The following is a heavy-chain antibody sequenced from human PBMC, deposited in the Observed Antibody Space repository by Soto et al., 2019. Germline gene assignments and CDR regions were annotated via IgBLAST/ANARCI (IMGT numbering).Heavy chain of an antibody. CDR2: IIPIFGTA. V-gene: IGHV1-69*12. D-gene: IGHD2-8*01. J-gene: IGHJ6*02. CDR3: ASGNSDIVLIDTPTPRYYYYGMDV. CDR1: GGTFSSYA. Sequence: QVQLVQSGAEVKKPGSSVKVSCKASGGTFSSYAISWVRQAPGQGLEWMGGIIPIFGTANYAQKFQGRVTITADESTSTAYMELSSLRSEDTAVYYCASGNSDIVLIDTPTPRYYYYGMDVWGQGTTVTVSS.